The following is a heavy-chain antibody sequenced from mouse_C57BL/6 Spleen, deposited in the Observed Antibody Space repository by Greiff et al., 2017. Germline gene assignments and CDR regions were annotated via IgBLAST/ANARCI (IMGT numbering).Heavy chain of an antibody. V-gene: IGHV1-9*01. J-gene: IGHJ4*01. CDR1: GYTFTGYW. D-gene: IGHD2-4*01. CDR3: ARRSYYDYGPYYYAMDY. Sequence: QVQLQQSGAELMKPGASVKLSCKATGYTFTGYWIEWVKQRPGHGLEWIGELLPGSGSTNYNEKFKGKATFTADTSSNTAYMQLSSLTTEDSAIYYCARRSYYDYGPYYYAMDYWGQGTSVTVSS. CDR2: LLPGSGST.